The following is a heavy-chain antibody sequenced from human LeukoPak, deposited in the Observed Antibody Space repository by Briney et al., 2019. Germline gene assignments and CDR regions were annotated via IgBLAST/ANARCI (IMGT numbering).Heavy chain of an antibody. CDR1: GGTFSSYA. CDR2: IIPIFGTA. Sequence: SVKVSCKASGGTFSSYAISWVRQAPGQGLEWMGGIIPIFGTANYAQKFQGRVTITADESTSTAYMELNSLRSEDTGVYYCARVDSSSWYSNYYYGMDVWGQGTTVTVSS. V-gene: IGHV1-69*13. D-gene: IGHD6-13*01. CDR3: ARVDSSSWYSNYYYGMDV. J-gene: IGHJ6*02.